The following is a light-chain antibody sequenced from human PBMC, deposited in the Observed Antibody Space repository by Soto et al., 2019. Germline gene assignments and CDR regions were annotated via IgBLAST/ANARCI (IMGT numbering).Light chain of an antibody. CDR2: DVS. Sequence: QSALTQPASVSGSPGQSITISCTGTSSDVGGYNYVSWYQQHPGKAPKLMIYDVSNRPAGVSNRFSGSKSGNTASLTISGLPAEDEADYYCSSYTRSSTGVVFGGGTKLTVL. V-gene: IGLV2-14*01. CDR3: SSYTRSSTGVV. CDR1: SSDVGGYNY. J-gene: IGLJ2*01.